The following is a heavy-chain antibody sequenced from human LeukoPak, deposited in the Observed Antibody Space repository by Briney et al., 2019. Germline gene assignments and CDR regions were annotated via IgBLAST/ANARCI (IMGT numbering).Heavy chain of an antibody. CDR3: SRGFEY. CDR2: IRSKAYGGTT. CDR1: GFTFGDYA. J-gene: IGHJ4*02. V-gene: IGHV3-49*03. Sequence: GESLKISCVASGFTFGDYAMSWFRQAPGKGREWVGFIRSKAYGGTTEYAASVKGRFTISRDDTKSIAYVQMNSLKAEDTAVYYCSRGFEYWGQGTLVIVSS.